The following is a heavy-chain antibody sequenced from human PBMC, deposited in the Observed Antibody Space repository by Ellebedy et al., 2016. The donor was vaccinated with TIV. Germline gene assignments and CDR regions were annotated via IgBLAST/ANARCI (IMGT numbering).Heavy chain of an antibody. J-gene: IGHJ4*02. Sequence: AASVQVSCKASGYTFTGLYMYSLRHSSGPGLESMWGINRNSSGTNYAQKFQGRVTMIRDTSISTAYMELSSLRSDDTGVYYCARHSKPAGYTSTWAFEYWGQGTLVTVSS. CDR2: INRNSSGT. D-gene: IGHD6-13*01. V-gene: IGHV1-2*02. CDR1: GYTFTGLY. CDR3: ARHSKPAGYTSTWAFEY.